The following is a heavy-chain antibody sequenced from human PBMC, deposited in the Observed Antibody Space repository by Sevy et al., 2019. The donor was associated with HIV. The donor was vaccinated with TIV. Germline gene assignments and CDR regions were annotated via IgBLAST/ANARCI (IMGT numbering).Heavy chain of an antibody. D-gene: IGHD3-10*01. CDR2: ISYDGSNK. J-gene: IGHJ5*02. CDR3: ARALWFGERNTPFNWFDP. Sequence: GGSLRLSCAVSGFTFSNYAMHWVHQAPGKGLEWVAVISYDGSNKYYADSVKGRFTVSRDNSKNTLYLQMNSLRAEDTALYYCARALWFGERNTPFNWFDPWGQGTLVTVSS. CDR1: GFTFSNYA. V-gene: IGHV3-30-3*01.